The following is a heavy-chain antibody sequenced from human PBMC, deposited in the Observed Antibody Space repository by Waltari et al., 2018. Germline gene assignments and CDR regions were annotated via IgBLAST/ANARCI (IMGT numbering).Heavy chain of an antibody. J-gene: IGHJ6*03. CDR1: GFTFDEYT. Sequence: EVQLVESGGVVVQPGGSLRLSCAASGFTFDEYTMHWARQAPGKGLEWVSLISWDGGSTYYADSVKCRFTISRDNSKNSLYLQMNSLRTEDTALYYCAKDAVPAAIAYMDVWGKGTTVTVSS. CDR2: ISWDGGST. D-gene: IGHD2-2*02. CDR3: AKDAVPAAIAYMDV. V-gene: IGHV3-43*01.